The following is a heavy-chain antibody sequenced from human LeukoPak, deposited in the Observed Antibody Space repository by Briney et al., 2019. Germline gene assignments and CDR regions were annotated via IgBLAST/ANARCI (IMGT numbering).Heavy chain of an antibody. CDR1: AGSISNHY. V-gene: IGHV4-59*11. Sequence: SGTLSLTCTVAAGSISNHYWSWMRQSPGKGLEWIAYIFYTGSYNYNPSLKSRVYISLDTSKNQFSLNLTSVTAADTAVYYCARGRSSLDLWGQGTLVTVSS. J-gene: IGHJ5*02. CDR3: ARGRSSLDL. CDR2: IFYTGSY. D-gene: IGHD6-19*01.